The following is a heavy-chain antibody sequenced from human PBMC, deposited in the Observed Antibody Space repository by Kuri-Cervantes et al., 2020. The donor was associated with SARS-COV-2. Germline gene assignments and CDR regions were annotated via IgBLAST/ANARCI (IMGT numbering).Heavy chain of an antibody. D-gene: IGHD4-23*01. J-gene: IGHJ1*01. CDR3: ARGPPIITPRTIVKHEYFQH. CDR1: GFTFSSYA. V-gene: IGHV3-23*01. Sequence: GGSLRLSCAASGFTFSSYAMSWVRQAPGKGLEWVSAISGSGGSTYYADSVKGRFTISRDNSKNTLYLQMNSLRAEDTAVYYCARGPPIITPRTIVKHEYFQHWGQGTLVTVSS. CDR2: ISGSGGST.